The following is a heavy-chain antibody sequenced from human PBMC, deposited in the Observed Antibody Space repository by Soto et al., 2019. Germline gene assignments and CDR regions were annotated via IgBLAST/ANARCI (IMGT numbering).Heavy chain of an antibody. CDR2: IYYSGST. D-gene: IGHD2-15*01. CDR1: GGSISSGGYY. J-gene: IGHJ5*02. CDR3: ARARAAEDSNWFDP. V-gene: IGHV4-31*03. Sequence: SETLSLTCTVSGGSISSGGYYWSWIRQHPGKGLEWIGYIYYSGSTYYNPSLKSRVTISVDTSKNQFSLKLSSVTAADTAVYYCARARAAEDSNWFDPRGQGTLVTVSS.